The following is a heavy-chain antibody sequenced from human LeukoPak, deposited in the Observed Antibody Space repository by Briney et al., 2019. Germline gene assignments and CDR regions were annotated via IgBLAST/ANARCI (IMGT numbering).Heavy chain of an antibody. J-gene: IGHJ3*02. CDR3: ARDRETYYDILTGYYTLGDAFDI. Sequence: GGSLRLSCAASGFTFSTYSVNWVRQAPGKGLEWVSSISGSGTYIDYADSVKGRFTISRDNAKNTLYLQMNSLRAEDTAVYYCARDRETYYDILTGYYTLGDAFDIWGQGTMVTVSS. D-gene: IGHD3-9*01. CDR1: GFTFSTYS. V-gene: IGHV3-21*01. CDR2: ISGSGTYI.